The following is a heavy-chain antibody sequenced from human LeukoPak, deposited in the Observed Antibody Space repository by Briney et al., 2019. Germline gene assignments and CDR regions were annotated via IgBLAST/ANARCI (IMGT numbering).Heavy chain of an antibody. CDR2: ISSSGSTI. CDR1: GFTFSSYE. Sequence: GGSLRLSCAASGFTFSSYEMNWVRQAPGKGLEWVSYISSSGSTIYYADSVKGRFTISRDNAKNTLYLRINSLRGEDTAIYYCATSGRYAEDAFDIWGQGTMVTVSS. J-gene: IGHJ3*02. V-gene: IGHV3-48*03. CDR3: ATSGRYAEDAFDI. D-gene: IGHD1-7*01.